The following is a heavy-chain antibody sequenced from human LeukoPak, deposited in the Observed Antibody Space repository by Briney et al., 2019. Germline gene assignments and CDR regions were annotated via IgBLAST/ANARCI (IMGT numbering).Heavy chain of an antibody. V-gene: IGHV3-23*01. CDR2: LSVSGDST. D-gene: IGHD2-2*01. Sequence: PGGSLRLSCAASGFSFSSYAMSWVRQAPGKGLEWVSSLSVSGDSTYYADSVKGRFTISRDNAKNSLYLQMNSLRAEDTAVYYCLRDTGCRTTNCYSYFDYWGQGTLVTVSS. CDR1: GFSFSSYA. J-gene: IGHJ4*02. CDR3: LRDTGCRTTNCYSYFDY.